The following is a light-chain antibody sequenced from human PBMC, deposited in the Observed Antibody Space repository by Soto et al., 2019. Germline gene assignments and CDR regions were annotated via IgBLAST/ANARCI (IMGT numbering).Light chain of an antibody. CDR3: QQYGSSLT. V-gene: IGKV3-15*01. J-gene: IGKJ4*01. Sequence: EIVMTQSPATLSVSPGERATLSCRASQSVSRNVAWYQQKPGQAPRLLIHDASTRATGISVRFSGSGSGTEFTLTISSLQSEDFAVYYCQQYGSSLTFGGGTKVEIK. CDR2: DAS. CDR1: QSVSRN.